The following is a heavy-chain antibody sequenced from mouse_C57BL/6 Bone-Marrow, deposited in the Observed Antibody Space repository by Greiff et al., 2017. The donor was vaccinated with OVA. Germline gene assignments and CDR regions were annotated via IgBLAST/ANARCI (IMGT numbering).Heavy chain of an antibody. CDR3: ARSSYYSNFDY. D-gene: IGHD2-5*01. CDR1: GYTFTSYW. Sequence: QVQLKQPGAELVKPGASVKMSCKASGYTFTSYWITWVKQRPGQGLEWIGDIYPGSGSTNYNEKFKSKATLTVDTSSSTAYMQLSSLTSADSAVDYWARSSYYSNFDYWGQGTTLTVSS. J-gene: IGHJ2*01. CDR2: IYPGSGST. V-gene: IGHV1-55*01.